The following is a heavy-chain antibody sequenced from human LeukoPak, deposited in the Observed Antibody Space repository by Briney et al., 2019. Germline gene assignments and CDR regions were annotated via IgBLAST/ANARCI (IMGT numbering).Heavy chain of an antibody. V-gene: IGHV3-21*01. D-gene: IGHD3-3*01. J-gene: IGHJ6*03. CDR2: ISSSSSYI. Sequence: GGSLRLSCAASGFTLSSYSMNWVRQAPGKGLEWVSSISSSSSYIYYADSVKGRFTISRDNAKNSLYLQMNSLRAEDTAVYYCAREGSEGYDFWSGYLLHYYYYYMDVWGKGTTVTVSS. CDR3: AREGSEGYDFWSGYLLHYYYYYMDV. CDR1: GFTLSSYS.